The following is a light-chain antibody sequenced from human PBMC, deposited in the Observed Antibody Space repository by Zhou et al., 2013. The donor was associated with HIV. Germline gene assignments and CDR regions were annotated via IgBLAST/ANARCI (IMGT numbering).Light chain of an antibody. J-gene: IGKJ2*01. CDR1: QDIRNF. V-gene: IGKV1-33*01. CDR2: DAS. Sequence: DIQMTQSPSSLSASLGDRVTITCQASQDIRNFLKWYHQKPGKAPKLLIYDASNLETGVPSRFSGSGSGTDFTFTISSLQPEDIATYYCQQYDNLPLYTFGQGTKLEIK. CDR3: QQYDNLPLYT.